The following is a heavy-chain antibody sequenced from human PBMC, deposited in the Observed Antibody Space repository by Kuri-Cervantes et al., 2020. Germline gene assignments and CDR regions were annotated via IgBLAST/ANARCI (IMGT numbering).Heavy chain of an antibody. J-gene: IGHJ3*02. D-gene: IGHD6-13*01. V-gene: IGHV3-48*01. Sequence: GESLKISCAASGFTFSSYSMNWVRQAPGKGLEWVSYISSSSSTIYYADSVKGRFTISRDNAKNSLYLQMNSLRAEDTAVYYCAKEEGIAAAGIDAFDIWGQGTMVTVSS. CDR1: GFTFSSYS. CDR2: ISSSSSTI. CDR3: AKEEGIAAAGIDAFDI.